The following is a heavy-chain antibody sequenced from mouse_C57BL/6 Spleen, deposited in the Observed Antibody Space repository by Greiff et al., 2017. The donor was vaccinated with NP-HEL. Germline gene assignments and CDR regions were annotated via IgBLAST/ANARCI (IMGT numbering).Heavy chain of an antibody. Sequence: EVMLVESGGGLVKPGGSLKLSCAASGFTFSDYGMHWVRQAPEQGLEWVAYISSGSSTIYYADTVKGRFTISRDNAKNTLFLQMTSLRSEDTAMYYCARDYGSSYVDYWGQGTTRTVSS. CDR3: ARDYGSSYVDY. D-gene: IGHD1-1*01. CDR2: ISSGSSTI. CDR1: GFTFSDYG. V-gene: IGHV5-17*01. J-gene: IGHJ2*01.